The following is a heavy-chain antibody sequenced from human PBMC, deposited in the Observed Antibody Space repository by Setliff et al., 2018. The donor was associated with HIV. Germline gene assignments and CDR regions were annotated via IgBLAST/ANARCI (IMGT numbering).Heavy chain of an antibody. J-gene: IGHJ6*03. CDR1: GGSVSNYY. V-gene: IGHV4-4*07. Sequence: PSETLSLTCTVSGGSVSNYYWTWIRQSAGKGLEWIGHINTSGSTKYNPSLKSRLTMSVDSSGNQFSLSLNSVTAADTAVYYCTRDLWGDDYYYNNMDVWGKGTTVTVSS. D-gene: IGHD2-21*02. CDR2: INTSGST. CDR3: TRDLWGDDYYYNNMDV.